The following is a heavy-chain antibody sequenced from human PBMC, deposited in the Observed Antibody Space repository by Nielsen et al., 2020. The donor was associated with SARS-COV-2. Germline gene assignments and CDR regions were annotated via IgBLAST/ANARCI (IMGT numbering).Heavy chain of an antibody. V-gene: IGHV4-59*08. CDR3: ARSAAYYDFWSGYSLDS. D-gene: IGHD3-3*01. Sequence: GSLRLSCTVSGGSISRYYWSWIRQPPGKGLEWIGYIYSTGSTYYNPSLKSRLTISVDTSRNQFSLNLRSVTAADTAVYYCARSAAYYDFWSGYSLDSWGQGTLVTVSS. CDR2: IYSTGST. CDR1: GGSISRYY. J-gene: IGHJ4*02.